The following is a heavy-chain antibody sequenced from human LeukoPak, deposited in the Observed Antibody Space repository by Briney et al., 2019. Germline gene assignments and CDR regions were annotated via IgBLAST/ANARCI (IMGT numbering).Heavy chain of an antibody. CDR3: AREGRFLDINWFDP. J-gene: IGHJ5*02. CDR1: GGSISSSNW. CDR2: IYHSGST. V-gene: IGHV4-4*02. D-gene: IGHD3-3*01. Sequence: TPSGTLSLTCAVSGGSISSSNWWSWVRQPPGKGLEWIGEIYHSGSTNYNPSLKSRVTISVDKSKNQFSLKLSSVTAADTAVYYCAREGRFLDINWFDPWGQGTLVTVSS.